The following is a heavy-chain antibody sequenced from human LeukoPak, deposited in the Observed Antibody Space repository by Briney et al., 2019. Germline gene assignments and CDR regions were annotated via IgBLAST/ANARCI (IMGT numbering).Heavy chain of an antibody. CDR3: ARGPDCSSTSCYFSYCYGMDV. CDR1: GFIFNSYT. CDR2: INWNGGST. J-gene: IGHJ6*02. D-gene: IGHD2-2*01. Sequence: GGSLRLSCAASGFIFNSYTMNWVRQAPGKGLEWVSGINWNGGSTGYADSVKGRFTISRDNAKNSLYLQMNSLRAEDTALYHCARGPDCSSTSCYFSYCYGMDVWGQGTTVTVSS. V-gene: IGHV3-20*01.